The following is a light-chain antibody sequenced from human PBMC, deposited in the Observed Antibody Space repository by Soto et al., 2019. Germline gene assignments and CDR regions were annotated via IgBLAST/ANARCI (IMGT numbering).Light chain of an antibody. Sequence: EIVGSQSATTLSLSPGERATLSCRARKSVSNYLAWYQQKRGEAPRLIIYDAFNRGSGVPARFSGSGGGKHFTLTSSILEDEDATVYYCQKYIGPWTFGRGTKVDIK. CDR1: KSVSNY. J-gene: IGKJ1*01. V-gene: IGKV3-11*01. CDR2: DAF. CDR3: QKYIGPWT.